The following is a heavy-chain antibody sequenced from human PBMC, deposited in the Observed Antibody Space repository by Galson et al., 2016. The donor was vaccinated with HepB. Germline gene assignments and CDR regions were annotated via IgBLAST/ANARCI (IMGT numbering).Heavy chain of an antibody. J-gene: IGHJ4*02. V-gene: IGHV1-2*02. CDR2: ISPDTGGA. CDR3: ARDKGRGGASFDY. D-gene: IGHD1-26*01. CDR1: GFMFTDYY. Sequence: QSGAEVKKPGASVKASCKASGFMFTDYYIHWVRQAPGQGLEWIGWISPDTGGANFAQRFKDRVIMTRDTSISSVYMELTRLESDDTAFYYCARDKGRGGASFDYWGQGTLVTVSS.